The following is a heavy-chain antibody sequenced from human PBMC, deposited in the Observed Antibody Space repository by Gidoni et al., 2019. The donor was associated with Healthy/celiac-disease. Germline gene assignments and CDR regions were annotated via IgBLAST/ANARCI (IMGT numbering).Heavy chain of an antibody. Sequence: EVQLVESGGGLVQPGGSLRLSCAASGFTFSSYWMSWVRQAPGKGLEWVANIKQDGSEKYYVDSVKGRFTISRDNAKNSLYLQMNSLRAEDTPVYYCARTLGYCTNGVCYDNWYFDLWGRGTLVTVSS. CDR3: ARTLGYCTNGVCYDNWYFDL. CDR1: GFTFSSYW. CDR2: IKQDGSEK. J-gene: IGHJ2*01. V-gene: IGHV3-7*01. D-gene: IGHD2-8*01.